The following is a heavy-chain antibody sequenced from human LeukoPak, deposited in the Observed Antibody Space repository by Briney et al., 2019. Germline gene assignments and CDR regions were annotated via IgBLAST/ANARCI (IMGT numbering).Heavy chain of an antibody. CDR2: INRDGSEK. D-gene: IGHD2-21*01. J-gene: IGHJ4*02. V-gene: IGHV3-7*04. Sequence: PGGSLRLSCATSGFNFSDSRMTRGRQGPGKGLQWVSNINRDGSEKHFLDSVEGRFTISRDNARKSLYLQMSSLRPQDTAVYFCVRGDWYFESWGQGTLVTVSS. CDR3: VRGDWYFES. CDR1: GFNFSDSR.